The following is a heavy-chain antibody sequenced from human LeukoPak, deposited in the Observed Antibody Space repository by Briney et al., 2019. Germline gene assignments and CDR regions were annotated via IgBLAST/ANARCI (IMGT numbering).Heavy chain of an antibody. CDR1: GFXFSSFG. CDR2: ISYDGSNK. CDR3: GRLMGGYDSYFYGMDV. V-gene: IGHV3-30*03. D-gene: IGHD5-12*01. Sequence: GGSLRLSCAASGFXFSSFGIHWVRQAPGKGLEWVAVISYDGSNKYYADSVKGRFTMSRDNSQNTLYLQMNSLRLEDTAVYYCGRLMGGYDSYFYGMDVWGQGTTVPVSS. J-gene: IGHJ6*02.